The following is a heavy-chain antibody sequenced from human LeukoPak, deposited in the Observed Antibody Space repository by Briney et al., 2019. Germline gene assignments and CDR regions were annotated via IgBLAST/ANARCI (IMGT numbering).Heavy chain of an antibody. J-gene: IGHJ5*02. CDR2: FDPEDGET. CDR3: ATGICSSTSCYPNWFDP. V-gene: IGHV1-24*01. D-gene: IGHD2-2*01. CDR1: GYTLTELS. Sequence: ASVKASCKVSGYTLTELSMHWVRQAPGKGLEWMGGFDPEDGETIYAQKFQGRVTMTEDTSTDTAYMELSSLRSEDTAVYYCATGICSSTSCYPNWFDPWGQGTLVTVSS.